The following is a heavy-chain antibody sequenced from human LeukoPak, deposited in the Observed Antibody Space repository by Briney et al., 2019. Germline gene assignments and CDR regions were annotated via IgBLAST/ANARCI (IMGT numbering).Heavy chain of an antibody. Sequence: WASVKVSCKASGGTFSSYAISWARQAPGQGLEWMGGIIPIFGTANYAQKFQGRVTITTDESTSTAYMELSSLRSEDTAVYYCAVDYYDSSGYYHFDYWGQGTLVTVSS. D-gene: IGHD3-22*01. V-gene: IGHV1-69*05. CDR1: GGTFSSYA. J-gene: IGHJ4*02. CDR2: IIPIFGTA. CDR3: AVDYYDSSGYYHFDY.